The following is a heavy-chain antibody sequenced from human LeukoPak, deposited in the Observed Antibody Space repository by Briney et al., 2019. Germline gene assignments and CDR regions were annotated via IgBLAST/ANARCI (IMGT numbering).Heavy chain of an antibody. CDR1: GDYW. V-gene: IGHV3-74*01. D-gene: IGHD2/OR15-2a*01. CDR2: INSDGSWT. Sequence: GGSLRLSCAASGDYWMHWVRQAPGKGLVWVSHINSDGSWTSYADSVKGRFTISKDNAKNTVYLQMNSLRAEDTAVYYCVSFYETYWGRGTLVTVSS. CDR3: VSFYETY. J-gene: IGHJ4*02.